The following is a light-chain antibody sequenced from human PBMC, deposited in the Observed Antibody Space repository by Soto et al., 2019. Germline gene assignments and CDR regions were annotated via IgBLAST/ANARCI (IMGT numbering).Light chain of an antibody. J-gene: IGKJ5*01. CDR1: QSVDSY. V-gene: IGKV3-11*01. Sequence: EIVLTQSPASLSLSPGERVTLSCRASQSVDSYLVWYQQKPGQAPRLLIFGASNRATGIPARFSGSGSGTDFTLTINSLEPEDFAVYYCQQRNSWPITFGQGTRLEIK. CDR2: GAS. CDR3: QQRNSWPIT.